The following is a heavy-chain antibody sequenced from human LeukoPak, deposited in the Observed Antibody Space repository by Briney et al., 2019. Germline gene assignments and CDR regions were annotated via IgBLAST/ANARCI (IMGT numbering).Heavy chain of an antibody. J-gene: IGHJ4*02. CDR3: ANDLYDSPFDY. Sequence: PGGSLRLSCAASGFSFSSFGMHWVRQAPGKGLDWVAFIRYDGSKKYYADSVKGRFTISRDSSKNTLYLQMNSLRAEDTAVYYCANDLYDSPFDYWGQGTLVTVSS. D-gene: IGHD3-22*01. CDR1: GFSFSSFG. CDR2: IRYDGSKK. V-gene: IGHV3-30*02.